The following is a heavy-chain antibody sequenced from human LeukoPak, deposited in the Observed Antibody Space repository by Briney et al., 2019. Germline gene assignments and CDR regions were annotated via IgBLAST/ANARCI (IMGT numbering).Heavy chain of an antibody. D-gene: IGHD5-24*01. CDR2: INGDGSST. CDR3: ARGNYLQAN. V-gene: IGHV3-74*01. J-gene: IGHJ4*02. Sequence: GGSLRLSCAASGFTFSSYWMHWVRQAPGKGLVWVSRINGDGSSTGYADSVKGRFTISRDNAKNTLYLQMNSLRVGDTAVYYCARGNYLQANWGQGTLVTVSS. CDR1: GFTFSSYW.